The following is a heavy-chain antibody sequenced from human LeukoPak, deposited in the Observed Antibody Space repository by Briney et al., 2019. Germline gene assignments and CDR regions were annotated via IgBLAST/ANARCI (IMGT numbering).Heavy chain of an antibody. V-gene: IGHV3-7*01. Sequence: GGSLRLSCAASGFDFSDYWMTWVRQAPGKGLEWVANIKQDGSEEYYVDSVKGRFTISRDNAKNSLYLQMNSLRAEDTAVYYCARGGSYSSGWYWSGGVDYWGQGTLVTVSS. CDR3: ARGGSYSSGWYWSGGVDY. D-gene: IGHD6-19*01. CDR2: IKQDGSEE. J-gene: IGHJ4*02. CDR1: GFDFSDYW.